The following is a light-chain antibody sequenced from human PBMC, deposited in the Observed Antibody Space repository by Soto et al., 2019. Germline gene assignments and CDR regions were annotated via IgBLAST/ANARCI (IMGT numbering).Light chain of an antibody. CDR1: QSVLYSSNNKIY. J-gene: IGKJ1*01. CDR2: WAS. V-gene: IGKV4-1*01. Sequence: DIVMTQSPDSLAVSLGERATINCKSSQSVLYSSNNKIYLAWYQQKPGQPPKLLIYWASTRESGVPDRFSGSGSGTDFTPTISSLQAEDVAVYYCQQYYSAPWTFGQGTKVEIK. CDR3: QQYYSAPWT.